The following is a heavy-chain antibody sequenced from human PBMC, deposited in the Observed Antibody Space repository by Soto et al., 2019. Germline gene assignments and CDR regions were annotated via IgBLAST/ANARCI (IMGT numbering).Heavy chain of an antibody. V-gene: IGHV3-33*01. Sequence: XGSLTLSCSAAGFTFSSYGMHWVRQAPGKGLEWVAVIWYDGSNKYYADSVKGRFTISRDNSKNTLYLQMNSLRAEDTAVYYCASRWGGAFDIWGQGKMVTVSS. J-gene: IGHJ3*02. D-gene: IGHD3-16*01. CDR1: GFTFSSYG. CDR3: ASRWGGAFDI. CDR2: IWYDGSNK.